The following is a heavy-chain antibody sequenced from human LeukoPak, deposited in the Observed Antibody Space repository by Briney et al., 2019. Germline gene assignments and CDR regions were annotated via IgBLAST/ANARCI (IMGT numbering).Heavy chain of an antibody. CDR3: AREEVPHGFDI. CDR1: GGSISRSDW. CDR2: IFHSGST. V-gene: IGHV4-4*02. J-gene: IGHJ3*02. Sequence: PSGTLSLTCAVSGGSISRSDWWSWVRQSPGKGLEWIGEIFHSGSTKYNPSLKSRVTISVDKSKNQFSLNLTSVTAADTAMYYCAREEVPHGFDIWGQGTMVTVSS.